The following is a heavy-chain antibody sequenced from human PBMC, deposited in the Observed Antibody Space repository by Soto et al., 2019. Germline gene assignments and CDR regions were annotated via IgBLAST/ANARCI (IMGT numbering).Heavy chain of an antibody. D-gene: IGHD2-15*01. CDR1: GYSVSSSDYY. V-gene: IGHV4-39*01. Sequence: KTSETLSLTCGVSGYSVSSSDYYWAWIRQPPGKGLEWIGSMFYSGLTYYNPSLKSRVTLSVDTSKNQFSVRLNSVTAADTAVYSCAPLSVSLSGPYGIHVWGQVTTGTVS. CDR3: APLSVSLSGPYGIHV. CDR2: MFYSGLT. J-gene: IGHJ6*02.